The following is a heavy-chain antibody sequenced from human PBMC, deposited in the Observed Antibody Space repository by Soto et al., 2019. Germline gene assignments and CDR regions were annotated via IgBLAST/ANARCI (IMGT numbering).Heavy chain of an antibody. CDR3: ARDAFLYYDILTGYWVRDFWSRFDL. D-gene: IGHD3-9*01. V-gene: IGHV4-39*02. CDR2: IYYNGST. Sequence: SETLSLTCTVSGDSITSSGSFWGWIRQPPGKGLEWIGSIYYNGSTYYNPSLKSRVTISVDTSKNHLSLKLTSMTAADTAVYYCARDAFLYYDILTGYWVRDFWSRFDLWGRGTLVTVSS. CDR1: GDSITSSGSF. J-gene: IGHJ2*01.